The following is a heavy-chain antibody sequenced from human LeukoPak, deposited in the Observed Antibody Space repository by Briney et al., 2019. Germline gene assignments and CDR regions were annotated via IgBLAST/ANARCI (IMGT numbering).Heavy chain of an antibody. CDR2: IQQDGGEI. J-gene: IGHJ4*02. D-gene: IGHD1-26*01. CDR3: ARDKVVGATYFDY. Sequence: PGGSLRLSCAASGFTFSHYWMSWVRQAPGKGLEWVANIQQDGGEIYYVDSVKGRFTISRDNAKNALYLQMNSLRAEDTAVYYCARDKVVGATYFDYWGQGTLVTVSS. CDR1: GFTFSHYW. V-gene: IGHV3-7*01.